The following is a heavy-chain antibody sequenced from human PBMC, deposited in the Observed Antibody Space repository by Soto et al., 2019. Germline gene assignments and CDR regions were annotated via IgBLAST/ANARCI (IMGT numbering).Heavy chain of an antibody. J-gene: IGHJ3*02. CDR1: GYSFTNYW. V-gene: IGHV5-51*01. D-gene: IGHD3-10*01. Sequence: EVQLVQSGAEVKKPGESLRISCKGSGYSFTNYWIGWVRQMPGKGLEWMGIIYPDDSDVRYSPSFQGQVTISADKSVTTAYVQWSSLKASDTAMYYYARHKPNWGGLAFDIWGQGTMVTVSS. CDR3: ARHKPNWGGLAFDI. CDR2: IYPDDSDV.